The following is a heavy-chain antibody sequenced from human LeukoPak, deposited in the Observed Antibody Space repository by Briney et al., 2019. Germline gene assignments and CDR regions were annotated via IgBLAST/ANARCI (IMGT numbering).Heavy chain of an antibody. CDR2: ISWNSGSI. CDR1: GSTFDDYA. V-gene: IGHV3-9*01. CDR3: AKDRSGWDKTFDY. J-gene: IGHJ4*02. Sequence: GGSLRLSCAASGSTFDDYAMHWVRQAPGKGLEWVSGISWNSGSIGYADSVKGRFTISRDNAKNSLYLQMNSLRAEDTALYYCAKDRSGWDKTFDYWGQGTLVTVSS. D-gene: IGHD6-19*01.